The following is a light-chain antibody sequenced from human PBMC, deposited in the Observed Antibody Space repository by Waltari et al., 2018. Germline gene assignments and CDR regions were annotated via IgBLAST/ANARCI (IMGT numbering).Light chain of an antibody. Sequence: QSALTQPASVSGSPGQSITISCSGTDSDVGAYDFVSWYQQHPGKAPHLIIYEVSNRPSGISKRFSAYKAGNTASLTISGLQAEDEADYYCSSYTTSSAPGVFGTGTRVTVL. V-gene: IGLV2-14*01. CDR2: EVS. CDR3: SSYTTSSAPGV. J-gene: IGLJ1*01. CDR1: DSDVGAYDF.